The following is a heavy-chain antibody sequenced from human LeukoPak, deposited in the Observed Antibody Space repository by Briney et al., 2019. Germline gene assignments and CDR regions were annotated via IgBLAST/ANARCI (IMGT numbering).Heavy chain of an antibody. CDR1: GGSISSYY. CDR3: ARDSGIQLWSTGHYYYYGMDV. Sequence: SETLSLTCTVSGGSISSYYWSWIRQPPGKGLEWIGYIYYSGSTNYNPSLKSRVTISVDTSKNQFSLKLSSVTAADTAVYYCARDSGIQLWSTGHYYYYGMDVWGKGTTVTVSS. V-gene: IGHV4-59*01. D-gene: IGHD5-18*01. CDR2: IYYSGST. J-gene: IGHJ6*04.